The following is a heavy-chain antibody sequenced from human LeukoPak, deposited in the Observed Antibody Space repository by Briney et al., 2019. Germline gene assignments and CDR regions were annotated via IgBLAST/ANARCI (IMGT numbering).Heavy chain of an antibody. CDR1: GGSISSSNW. CDR2: IYHSGNT. Sequence: SETLSLTCAVSGGSISSSNWWSWVRQPPGKGLEWIGEIYHSGNTNYNPSLKSRVTISVDRSKNQFSLKLSSVTAADTAVYYCARRIGWELHFFSEDDYWGQGTLVTVSS. J-gene: IGHJ4*02. D-gene: IGHD1-26*01. CDR3: ARRIGWELHFFSEDDY. V-gene: IGHV4-4*02.